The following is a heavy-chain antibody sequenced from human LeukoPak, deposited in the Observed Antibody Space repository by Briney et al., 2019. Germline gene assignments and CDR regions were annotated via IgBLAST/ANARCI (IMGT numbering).Heavy chain of an antibody. CDR2: IRSKAYGGTT. D-gene: IGHD5-12*01. Sequence: SLRLSCTASGFTFGDYAMTWVRQAPGKGLEWVGFIRSKAYGGTTEFAASVKGRFTISRDGSKSIAYLQMNSLKTEDTAVYYCTTYDPSNYYGMDVWGQGTTVTVS. CDR1: GFTFGDYA. V-gene: IGHV3-49*04. CDR3: TTYDPSNYYGMDV. J-gene: IGHJ6*02.